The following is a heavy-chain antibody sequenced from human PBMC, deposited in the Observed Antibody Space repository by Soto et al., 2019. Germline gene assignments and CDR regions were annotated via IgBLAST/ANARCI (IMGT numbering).Heavy chain of an antibody. Sequence: GGSLRLSCAASGFTFSSHTMIWVRQAPGKGLEWVSGIGSNGGSTYADSVKGRFTISRDNSKNTLYLQMNSLRAEDTAIYYCAKDHNWNDEYWGQGTLVTVSS. CDR3: AKDHNWNDEY. J-gene: IGHJ4*02. CDR2: IGSNGGST. D-gene: IGHD1-1*01. V-gene: IGHV3-23*01. CDR1: GFTFSSHT.